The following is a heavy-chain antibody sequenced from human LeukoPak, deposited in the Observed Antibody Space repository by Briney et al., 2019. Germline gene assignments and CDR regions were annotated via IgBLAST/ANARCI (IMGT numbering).Heavy chain of an antibody. D-gene: IGHD2-15*01. CDR3: ASITTPNDY. Sequence: GGSLRLSCAASGFTFSSYSMNWVRQAPGKGLEWVSYISSSSSTIYYADSVKGRFTISRDNAKSSLYLQMNSLRAEDTAVYYCASITTPNDYWGQGTLVTVSS. V-gene: IGHV3-48*01. CDR1: GFTFSSYS. J-gene: IGHJ4*02. CDR2: ISSSSSTI.